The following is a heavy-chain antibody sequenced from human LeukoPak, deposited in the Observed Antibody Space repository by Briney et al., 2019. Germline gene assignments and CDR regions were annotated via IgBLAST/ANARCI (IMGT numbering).Heavy chain of an antibody. CDR3: ARGQGGWFDP. J-gene: IGHJ5*02. Sequence: PSETLSLTCTVSGGSISSGGYYWSWIRQHPGKGLEWIGYIYYSGSTYYNPSFKSRVTISVDTSKNQFSLKLSSVTAADTAVYYCARGQGGWFDPWGQGTLVTVSS. V-gene: IGHV4-31*03. CDR1: GGSISSGGYY. CDR2: IYYSGST. D-gene: IGHD3-16*01.